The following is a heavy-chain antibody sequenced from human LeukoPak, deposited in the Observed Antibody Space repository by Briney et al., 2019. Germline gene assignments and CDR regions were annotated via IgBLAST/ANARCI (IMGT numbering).Heavy chain of an antibody. D-gene: IGHD6-13*01. Sequence: GGSLRLSCVASAFTFTEYYMAWVRQAPGKGLEWVSGIGWNSGYVGYAESVRGRFTISRDNAKNSLYLEMYSLKTEDTALYYCAKESSTWYYFDYWGQGTPVTVSS. CDR2: IGWNSGYV. CDR1: AFTFTEYY. J-gene: IGHJ4*02. V-gene: IGHV3-9*01. CDR3: AKESSTWYYFDY.